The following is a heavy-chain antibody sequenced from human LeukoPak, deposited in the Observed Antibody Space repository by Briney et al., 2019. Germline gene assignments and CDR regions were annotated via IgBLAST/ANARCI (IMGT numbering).Heavy chain of an antibody. Sequence: PSETLSLTCAVPGGSITNYYWSWIRQPPGQGLEWIGYIHYSGSTNYNPSLKSRVSISVDTSTNQFSLKLTSVTAADTAVYYCARHSRTYYDFDYWGQGTLVTVSS. D-gene: IGHD1-26*01. CDR2: IHYSGST. CDR1: GGSITNYY. CDR3: ARHSRTYYDFDY. V-gene: IGHV4-59*08. J-gene: IGHJ4*02.